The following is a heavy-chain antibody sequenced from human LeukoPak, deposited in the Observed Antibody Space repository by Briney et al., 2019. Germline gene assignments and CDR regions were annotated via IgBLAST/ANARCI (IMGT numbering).Heavy chain of an antibody. Sequence: KSGGSLRLSCAASGFTFSSYSMNWVRQAPGKGLEWVSSISSSSSYIYYADSVKGRFTISRDNAKNSLYLQMNSLRAEDTAVYYCARELVVGPAEYFQHWGQGALVTVSS. V-gene: IGHV3-21*01. CDR1: GFTFSSYS. CDR3: ARELVVGPAEYFQH. D-gene: IGHD2-8*02. CDR2: ISSSSSYI. J-gene: IGHJ1*01.